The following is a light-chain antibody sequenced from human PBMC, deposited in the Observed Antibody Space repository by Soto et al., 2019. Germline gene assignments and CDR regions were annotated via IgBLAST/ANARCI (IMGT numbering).Light chain of an antibody. Sequence: DIVLTQSPGTLSLSPGERATLSCRASQSVDSRYLAWYQQKPGQAPRLVIHAVSRRATGIPDRFSGSGSGTDLTLTISRLEPEDFAEYYCQQYGSSPRYSFAQGTYLEI. J-gene: IGKJ2*03. CDR2: AVS. CDR1: QSVDSRY. V-gene: IGKV3-20*01. CDR3: QQYGSSPRYS.